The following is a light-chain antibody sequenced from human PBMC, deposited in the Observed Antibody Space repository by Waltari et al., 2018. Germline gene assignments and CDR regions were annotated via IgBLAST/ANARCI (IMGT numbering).Light chain of an antibody. Sequence: FKLSQPHSVSESPGKTVTISCTRSSCSIASNSFQWYQQRPGSVPTCVIYEDSQRPSGVPDRFSGSIDSSSNSASLTISGLKTEDEADYYCHSYNSTSWVFGGGTKLTVL. CDR1: SCSIASNS. J-gene: IGLJ3*02. CDR2: EDS. V-gene: IGLV6-57*04. CDR3: HSYNSTSWV.